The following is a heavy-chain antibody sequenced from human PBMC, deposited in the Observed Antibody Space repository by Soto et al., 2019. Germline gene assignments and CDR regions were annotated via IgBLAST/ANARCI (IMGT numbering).Heavy chain of an antibody. CDR2: ISAYNGNT. J-gene: IGHJ4*02. CDR3: ARVSPFLSTARGRHFDY. D-gene: IGHD5-18*01. Sequence: QVQLVQSGAEVKKPGASVKVSCKASGYTFTSYGISWVRQAPGQGLEWMGWISAYNGNTNYAQKLQGRVTMTTDTSPSTAYMELRSLRSDYTAVYYCARVSPFLSTARGRHFDYWGQGTLVTVSS. CDR1: GYTFTSYG. V-gene: IGHV1-18*01.